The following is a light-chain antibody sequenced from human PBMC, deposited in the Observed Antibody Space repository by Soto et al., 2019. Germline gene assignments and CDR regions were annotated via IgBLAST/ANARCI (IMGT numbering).Light chain of an antibody. CDR2: DAS. Sequence: DIQMTQSPSTLSASVGDRVTITGRASQSISGWLAWYQQKPGKAPNLLIFDASSVESGVPSRFTGSGSGTEFTLTISSLPPDDFATYYCQQYSSYSFPAFGGGTTVDIK. CDR1: QSISGW. V-gene: IGKV1-5*01. J-gene: IGKJ4*01. CDR3: QQYSSYSFPA.